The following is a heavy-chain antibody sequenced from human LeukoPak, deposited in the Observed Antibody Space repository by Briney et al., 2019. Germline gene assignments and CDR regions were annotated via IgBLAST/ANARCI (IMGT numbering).Heavy chain of an antibody. J-gene: IGHJ4*02. CDR3: ARDLRGYSYGRSPFDY. CDR1: GFTFSSYS. D-gene: IGHD5-18*01. CDR2: MSSSSSTI. V-gene: IGHV3-48*01. Sequence: GGSLRLSCAASGFTFSSYSMNWVRQAPGKGLEWVSYMSSSSSTIYYADSVKGRFTISRDNAKNSLYLQMNSLRAEDTAVYYCARDLRGYSYGRSPFDYWGQGTLVTVSS.